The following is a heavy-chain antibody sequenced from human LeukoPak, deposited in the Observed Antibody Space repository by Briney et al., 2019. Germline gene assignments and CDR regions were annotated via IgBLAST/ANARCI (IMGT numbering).Heavy chain of an antibody. CDR1: GGSISSSSYY. CDR2: IYYSGST. CDR3: ASGIYGSGNPFDY. Sequence: KTSETLSLTCTVSGGSISSSSYYWGWIRQPPGKGLEWIGSIYYSGSTYYNPSLKSRVTISVDTSKNQFSLKLSSVTAADTAVYYCASGIYGSGNPFDYWGQGTLVTVSS. J-gene: IGHJ4*02. V-gene: IGHV4-39*07. D-gene: IGHD3-10*01.